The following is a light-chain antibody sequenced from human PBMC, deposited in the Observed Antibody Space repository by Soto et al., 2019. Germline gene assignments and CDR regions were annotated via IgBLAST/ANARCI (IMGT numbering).Light chain of an antibody. V-gene: IGKV3-20*01. CDR2: GAS. CDR1: QSVISTY. J-gene: IGKJ1*01. Sequence: EIVLTQSPGTLSFSPGERATLSCRASQSVISTYLSWFQQKPGQAPRLLIFGASSRATGIPDRFSGSGSGTDFTLTISRLEPEDFAVYYCHQYGSSPWTFGQGTKVDIK. CDR3: HQYGSSPWT.